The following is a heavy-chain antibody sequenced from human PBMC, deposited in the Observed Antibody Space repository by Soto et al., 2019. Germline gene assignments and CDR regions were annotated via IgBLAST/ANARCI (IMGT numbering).Heavy chain of an antibody. CDR1: GGSVSSGDYY. V-gene: IGHV4-61*08. D-gene: IGHD5-18*01. Sequence: QVQLQESGPGLVKPSETLSLTCPVSGGSVSSGDYYWSWIRQPPGKGLEWIGYIYYSGNTNYNPSLKSRVIISVDTSKRLVALKLTSVTAADTAVYYCARIPVDTSMMYWLDPWGQGTLVTVSS. J-gene: IGHJ5*02. CDR3: ARIPVDTSMMYWLDP. CDR2: IYYSGNT.